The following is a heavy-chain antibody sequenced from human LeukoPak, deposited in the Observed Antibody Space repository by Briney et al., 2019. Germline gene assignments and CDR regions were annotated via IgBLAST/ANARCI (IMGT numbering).Heavy chain of an antibody. CDR3: ARHFSTFDYGDYTRWYFDL. J-gene: IGHJ2*01. V-gene: IGHV4-38-2*02. CDR1: GYSISSGYY. CDR2: IYHSGST. D-gene: IGHD4-17*01. Sequence: SETLSLTCTVSGYSISSGYYWGWIRQPPGKGLEWIGSIYHSGSTYYNPSLKSRVTISVDTSKNQFSLKLSSVTAADTAVYYCARHFSTFDYGDYTRWYFDLWGRGTLVTVSS.